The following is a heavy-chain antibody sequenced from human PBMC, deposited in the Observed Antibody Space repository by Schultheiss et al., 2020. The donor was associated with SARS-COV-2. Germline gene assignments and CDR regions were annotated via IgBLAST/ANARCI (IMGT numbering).Heavy chain of an antibody. V-gene: IGHV4-31*03. CDR1: GGSISSSYW. D-gene: IGHD6-19*01. CDR3: AREVGYSSGWDPEFFDY. Sequence: SQTLSLTCTVSGGSISSSYWWSWVRQPPGKGLEWIGYIYYSGSTYYNPSLKSRVTISVDTSKNQFSLKLSSVSAADTAVYFCAREVGYSSGWDPEFFDYWGQGTLVTVSS. CDR2: IYYSGST. J-gene: IGHJ4*02.